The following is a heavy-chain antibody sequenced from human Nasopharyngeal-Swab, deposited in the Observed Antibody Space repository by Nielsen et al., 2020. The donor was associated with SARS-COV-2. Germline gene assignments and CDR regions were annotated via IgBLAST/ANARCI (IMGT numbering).Heavy chain of an antibody. CDR1: GFIFSASA. Sequence: GESLKIPCAASGFIFSASAMHWVRQAPGRGLEWLGRIGDKDHNYATTYGASVKGRFTISRDDSKNTAFLQMDSLNTEDTALYYCTTDFYFDYWGQGTLVTVSS. CDR3: TTDFYFDY. J-gene: IGHJ4*02. CDR2: IGDKDHNYAT. V-gene: IGHV3-73*01.